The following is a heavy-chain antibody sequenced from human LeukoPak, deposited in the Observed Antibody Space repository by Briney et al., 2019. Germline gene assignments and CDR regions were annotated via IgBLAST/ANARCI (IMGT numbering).Heavy chain of an antibody. J-gene: IGHJ4*02. D-gene: IGHD6-6*01. CDR3: ARGRGSSSKGLGGY. V-gene: IGHV4-34*01. CDR1: GGSFSGYY. Sequence: SETLSLTCAVYGGSFSGYYWSWIRQPPGKGLEWIAQINHSGSTNYNPYLKSRVNISVDTSKNQFSLKLSSVTAADTAVYYCARGRGSSSKGLGGYWGQGTLVTVSS. CDR2: INHSGST.